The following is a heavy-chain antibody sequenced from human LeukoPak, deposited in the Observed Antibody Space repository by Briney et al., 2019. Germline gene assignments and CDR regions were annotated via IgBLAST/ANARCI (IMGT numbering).Heavy chain of an antibody. V-gene: IGHV4-4*07. CDR1: GGSISSYY. CDR2: IYTSGST. D-gene: IGHD3-3*01. Sequence: PSETLSLTCTVSGGSISSYYWSWIRQPAGKGLEWIGRIYTSGSTNYNPSLKSRVTMSVDTSKNQFSLKLSSVTAADTAVYYCAREGMHYDFWSGYYPDYFDYWGQGTLVTVSS. CDR3: AREGMHYDFWSGYYPDYFDY. J-gene: IGHJ4*02.